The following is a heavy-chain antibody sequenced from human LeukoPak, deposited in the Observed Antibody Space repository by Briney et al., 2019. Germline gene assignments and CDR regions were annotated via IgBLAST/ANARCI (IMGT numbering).Heavy chain of an antibody. CDR3: ARVADYYGSGYYFDY. V-gene: IGHV3-21*01. J-gene: IGHJ4*02. D-gene: IGHD3-10*01. CDR2: ISSSSSYI. Sequence: GGSLRLSCAASGFTFCSYSMNWVRQAPGKGLEWVSSISSSSSYIYYADSVKGRFTISRDNAKNSLYLQMNSLRAEDTAVYYCARVADYYGSGYYFDYWGQGTLVTLSS. CDR1: GFTFCSYS.